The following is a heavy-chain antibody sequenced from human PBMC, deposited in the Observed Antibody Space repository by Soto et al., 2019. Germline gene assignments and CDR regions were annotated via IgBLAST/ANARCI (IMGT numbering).Heavy chain of an antibody. D-gene: IGHD3-22*01. V-gene: IGHV4-34*01. CDR1: GGSFSGYY. CDR3: ARGPDSSGYFYYYGMDI. CDR2: ITHSESP. Sequence: QVQLQQWGAGLLKPSETLSLTCAVYGGSFSGYYWNWIRQPPGKGLEWIGEITHSESPNYNPSLKSRVIISVDTSKNQFSLKPSSVTATDTAVYYCARGPDSSGYFYYYGMDIWGQGTTVTVSS. J-gene: IGHJ6*02.